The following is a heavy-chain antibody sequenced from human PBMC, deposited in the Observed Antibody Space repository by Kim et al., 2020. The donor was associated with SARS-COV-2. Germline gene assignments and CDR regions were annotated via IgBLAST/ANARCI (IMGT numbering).Heavy chain of an antibody. CDR3: ARALLYYYYYGMDV. D-gene: IGHD1-26*01. CDR1: GGSFSGYY. Sequence: SETLSLTCAVYGGSFSGYYWSWIRQPPGKGLEWIGEINHSGSTNYNPSLKSRVTISVDTSKNQFSLKLSSVTAADTAVYYCARALLYYYYYGMDVWGQGTTVTVSS. J-gene: IGHJ6*02. V-gene: IGHV4-34*01. CDR2: INHSGST.